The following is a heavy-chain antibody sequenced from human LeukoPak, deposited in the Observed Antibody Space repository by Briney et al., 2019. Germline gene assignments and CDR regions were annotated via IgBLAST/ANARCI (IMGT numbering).Heavy chain of an antibody. V-gene: IGHV5-51*01. CDR2: IYPGDSDT. Sequence: GESLKISCKGSGYSFSNSWIGWVRQMPEKGLEWMGIIYPGDSDTRYSPSFQGQVTISADKSISTAYLQWSSLKASDTAMYYCARHTTSSGDYMDVWGKGTTVTISS. D-gene: IGHD3-22*01. CDR3: ARHTTSSGDYMDV. J-gene: IGHJ6*03. CDR1: GYSFSNSW.